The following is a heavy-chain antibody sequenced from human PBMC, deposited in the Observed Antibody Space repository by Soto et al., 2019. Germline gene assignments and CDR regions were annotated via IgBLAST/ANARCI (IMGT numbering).Heavy chain of an antibody. V-gene: IGHV4-31*03. CDR2: IYYTGTT. Sequence: QLPLQEPGPGLVKPFQTLSITCSVSGGSITSGGYYWSWIRQVPGKGLEWIGNIYYTGTTYYNAALKSRLTISVDTSKSQFSLNLSSVTAADTAVYFCARATTTVTTFDSWGQGTQVTVSS. CDR1: GGSITSGGYY. D-gene: IGHD4-17*01. CDR3: ARATTTVTTFDS. J-gene: IGHJ4*02.